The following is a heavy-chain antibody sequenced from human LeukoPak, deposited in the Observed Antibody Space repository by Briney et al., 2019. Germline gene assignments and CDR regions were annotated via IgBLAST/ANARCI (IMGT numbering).Heavy chain of an antibody. J-gene: IGHJ4*02. D-gene: IGHD6-19*01. CDR2: ISVYSGDT. CDR1: GYRFTSYG. Sequence: GASVKVSCKASGYRFTSYGISWVRQAPGQGFEWLGWISVYSGDTNYAHNLQDRVTMTPDTSPSTAYMELRSLTSDDTAVYYCARVTAVDVTHFDYWGQGTLVTVSS. CDR3: ARVTAVDVTHFDY. V-gene: IGHV1-18*01.